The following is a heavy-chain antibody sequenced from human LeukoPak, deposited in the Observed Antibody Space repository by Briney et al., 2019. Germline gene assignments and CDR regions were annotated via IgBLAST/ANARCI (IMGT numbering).Heavy chain of an antibody. CDR1: GFMFNSYV. CDR2: ISGSGDST. CDR3: AKTRPLDSSSWSHGDY. Sequence: PGGSLRLSCAASGFMFNSYVMSWVRQAPGKGLEWVSAISGSGDSTYYGDSVKGRFTISRDNSKNTLYLQMNSLRAEDTAVYYCAKTRPLDSSSWSHGDYWGQGTLVTVSS. J-gene: IGHJ4*02. D-gene: IGHD6-13*01. V-gene: IGHV3-23*01.